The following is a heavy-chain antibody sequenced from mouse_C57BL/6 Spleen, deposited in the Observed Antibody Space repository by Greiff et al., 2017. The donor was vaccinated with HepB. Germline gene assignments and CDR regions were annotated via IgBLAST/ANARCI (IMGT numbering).Heavy chain of an antibody. V-gene: IGHV1-15*01. Sequence: QVQLQQSGAELVRPGASVTLSCKASGYTFTDYEMHWVKQTPVHGLEWIGAIDPETGGTAYNQKFKGKAILTADKSSSTAYMELRSLTSEDSAVYYCTRLGPYAMDYWGQGTSVTVSS. CDR1: GYTFTDYE. CDR2: IDPETGGT. J-gene: IGHJ4*01. CDR3: TRLGPYAMDY.